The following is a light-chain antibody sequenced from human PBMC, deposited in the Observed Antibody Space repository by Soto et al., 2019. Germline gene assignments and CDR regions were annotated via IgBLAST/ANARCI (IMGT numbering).Light chain of an antibody. J-gene: IGKJ5*01. CDR1: QGVSSSY. CDR2: GAS. Sequence: EMVLTQSPGTLSLAPGERATLSCRATQGVSSSYLAWYQQKPGQAPRLLIYGASSRATGIPDRFSGSGSGTDFTLSISRLEPEDCAVYYCQQDGGSPITFGQGTRLEIK. CDR3: QQDGGSPIT. V-gene: IGKV3-20*01.